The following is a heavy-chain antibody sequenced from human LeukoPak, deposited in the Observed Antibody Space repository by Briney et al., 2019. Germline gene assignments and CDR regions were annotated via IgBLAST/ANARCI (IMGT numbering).Heavy chain of an antibody. CDR3: AKSPYTSSERYFGP. CDR2: ISSSGSTT. CDR1: VFTFSSYE. D-gene: IGHD6-13*01. Sequence: GGSLRLSCAPSVFTFSSYEMNWVRQAPGKGLEWVSYISSSGSTTYYADSVKGRFTISRDTSKNTLHLQMNSLRAGDTAVYYCAKSPYTSSERYFGPWGQGTLVTVSS. V-gene: IGHV3-48*03. J-gene: IGHJ5*02.